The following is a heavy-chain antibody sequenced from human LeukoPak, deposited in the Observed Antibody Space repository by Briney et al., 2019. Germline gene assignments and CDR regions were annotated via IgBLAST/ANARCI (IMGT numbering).Heavy chain of an antibody. CDR2: IYYSGST. CDR3: SGSYLYYYYYYMHV. J-gene: IGHJ6*03. V-gene: IGHV4-59*01. Sequence: SETLSLTGTVSGGSISSYYWSWIRQPPGKGLEWIGYIYYSGSTNYNPSLKSRVTISVDTSKNQFSLKLSSVTAADTAVYYCSGSYLYYYYYYMHVWGKGTTVTVSS. CDR1: GGSISSYY. D-gene: IGHD1-26*01.